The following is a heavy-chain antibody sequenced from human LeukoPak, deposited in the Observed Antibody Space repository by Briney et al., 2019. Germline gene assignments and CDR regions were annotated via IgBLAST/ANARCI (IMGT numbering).Heavy chain of an antibody. CDR2: MSYDGSNK. CDR1: GFTFSSYG. Sequence: GGSLRLSCAASGFTFSSYGMHWVRQAPGKGLEWVTVMSYDGSNKYYADSVKGRFTISRDNSKKTLHLQMDSLRAEDMAVYYCAKDRRGGYYYSGADVWGQGTTVAVSS. CDR3: AKDRRGGYYYSGADV. D-gene: IGHD3-10*01. V-gene: IGHV3-30*18. J-gene: IGHJ6*02.